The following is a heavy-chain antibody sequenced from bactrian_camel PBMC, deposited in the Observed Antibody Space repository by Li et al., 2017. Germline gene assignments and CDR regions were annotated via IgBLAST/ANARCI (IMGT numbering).Heavy chain of an antibody. CDR2: IWSDGSVT. J-gene: IGHJ6*01. CDR3: AAEIPHGGTWSDFGY. D-gene: IGHD6*01. CDR1: GFTFSSST. V-gene: IGHV3S7*01. Sequence: VQLVESGGGLVQPGGSLRLSCAASGFTFSSSTMTWVRQAPGKGLEWVASIWSDGSVTYYADSVKGRFTGSRDNAKNMVYLQMNSLKVEDTAVYFCAAEIPHGGTWSDFGYWGQGTQVTVS.